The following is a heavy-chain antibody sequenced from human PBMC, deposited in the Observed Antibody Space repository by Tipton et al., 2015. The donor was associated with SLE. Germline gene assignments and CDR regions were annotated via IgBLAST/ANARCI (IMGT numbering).Heavy chain of an antibody. D-gene: IGHD6-13*01. CDR3: ARVTHSSSWVPYYFDY. J-gene: IGHJ4*02. V-gene: IGHV4-34*01. CDR1: GGSFSGYY. Sequence: TLSLTCAVYGGSFSGYYWTWIRQPPGKGLEWIGEINHSGSTNCNPSLKSRVTISVDTSKNQFSLKLSSVTAADTAVYYCARVTHSSSWVPYYFDYWGQGTLVTVSS. CDR2: INHSGST.